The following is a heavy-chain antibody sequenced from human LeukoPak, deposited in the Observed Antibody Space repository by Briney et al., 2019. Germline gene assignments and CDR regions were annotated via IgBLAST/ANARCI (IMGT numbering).Heavy chain of an antibody. CDR1: GLPFSSYA. CDR3: GGAKFYYYGMDV. J-gene: IGHJ6*02. CDR2: ISGSGDNT. D-gene: IGHD3-16*01. V-gene: IGHV3-23*01. Sequence: GSLRLSCAASGLPFSSYAMTWVRQAPGKGLEWVSTISGSGDNTHYADSVQGRLTISRDNTKSTLYLQMNSLRAEDTAVYYCGGAKFYYYGMDVWGLGTTVIVYS.